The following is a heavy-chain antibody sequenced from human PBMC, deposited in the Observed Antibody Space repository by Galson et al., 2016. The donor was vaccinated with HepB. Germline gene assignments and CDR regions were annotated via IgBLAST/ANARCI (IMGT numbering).Heavy chain of an antibody. V-gene: IGHV5-51*01. J-gene: IGHJ3*02. CDR2: IYPDDSDT. Sequence: QSGAEVKQPGESLKISCKASGYSFVSYWIGWVRQTPGNGLEWMGIIYPDDSDTTYSPSFQGLVTISAAKSISTAYLQWSSLKASDTAIYYCARRAYSFGLRGGAFDIWGQGTMVTVS. CDR1: GYSFVSYW. D-gene: IGHD3-16*01. CDR3: ARRAYSFGLRGGAFDI.